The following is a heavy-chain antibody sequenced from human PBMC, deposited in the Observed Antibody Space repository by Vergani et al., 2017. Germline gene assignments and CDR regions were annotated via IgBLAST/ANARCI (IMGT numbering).Heavy chain of an antibody. D-gene: IGHD2-2*01. CDR3: ARDSRYCSSTSCYVGRDWFDP. V-gene: IGHV1-46*01. Sequence: QVQLVQSGAEVKKPGASVKVSCKASGSTFTSNYMHWVRQAPGQGLEWMGIINPSGGSTSYAQKFQGRVTMTRDTSTSTVYMELSSLRAEDTAVYYCARDSRYCSSTSCYVGRDWFDPWGQGTLVTVSS. CDR2: INPSGGST. CDR1: GSTFTSNY. J-gene: IGHJ5*02.